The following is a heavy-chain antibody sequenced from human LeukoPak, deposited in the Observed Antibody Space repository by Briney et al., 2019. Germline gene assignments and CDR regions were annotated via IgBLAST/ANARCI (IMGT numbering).Heavy chain of an antibody. CDR2: INTNTGNP. Sequence: VASVKVSCKASGYTFTSYAMNWVRQAPGQGLEWMGWINTNTGNPTYAQGFTGRFVFSLDTSVSTAYLQISSLKAEDTAVYYCASHYDSSGYAIDIWGQGTMVTVSS. J-gene: IGHJ3*02. CDR3: ASHYDSSGYAIDI. CDR1: GYTFTSYA. V-gene: IGHV7-4-1*02. D-gene: IGHD3-22*01.